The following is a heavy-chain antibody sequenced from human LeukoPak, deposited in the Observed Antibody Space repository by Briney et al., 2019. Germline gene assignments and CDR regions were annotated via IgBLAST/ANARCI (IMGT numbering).Heavy chain of an antibody. Sequence: SETLSLTCTVSSGSISSYYWSWMRQPPGKGLEWIGYIYYSGSTNYNPSLKSRVTISVDTSKNQFSLKLHSVTAADTAVYYCAREIVGASGWFDPWGQGTLVTVSS. CDR3: AREIVGASGWFDP. V-gene: IGHV4-59*01. CDR2: IYYSGST. J-gene: IGHJ5*02. CDR1: SGSISSYY. D-gene: IGHD1-26*01.